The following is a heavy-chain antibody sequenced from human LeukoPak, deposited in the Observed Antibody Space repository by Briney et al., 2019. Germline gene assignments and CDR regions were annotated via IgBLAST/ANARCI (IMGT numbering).Heavy chain of an antibody. V-gene: IGHV3-21*06. CDR3: ARVLHIPFDY. CDR1: GFTLSSYS. Sequence: PGGSLRLSCAASGFTLSSYSMNWVRQAPGKGLEWVSSISSSSSYIYYADSVKGRFTISRDNAKNLLYLQMNSLRAEDTAVYYCARVLHIPFDYWGQGTLVTVSS. D-gene: IGHD2-21*01. J-gene: IGHJ4*02. CDR2: ISSSSSYI.